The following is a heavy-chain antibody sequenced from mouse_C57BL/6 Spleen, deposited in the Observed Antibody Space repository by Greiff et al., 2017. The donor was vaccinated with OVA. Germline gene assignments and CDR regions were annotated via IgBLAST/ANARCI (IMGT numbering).Heavy chain of an antibody. V-gene: IGHV1-15*01. CDR2: IDPETGGT. D-gene: IGHD4-1*01. CDR1: GYTFTDYE. Sequence: QVQLQQSGAELVRPGASVTLSCKASGYTFTDYEMHWVKQTPVHGLEWIGAIDPETGGTAYNQKFKGKAILTADKSSSTAYMELRSLTSEDSAVYYCTRPLGRFGYFDVWGTGTTVTVSS. J-gene: IGHJ1*03. CDR3: TRPLGRFGYFDV.